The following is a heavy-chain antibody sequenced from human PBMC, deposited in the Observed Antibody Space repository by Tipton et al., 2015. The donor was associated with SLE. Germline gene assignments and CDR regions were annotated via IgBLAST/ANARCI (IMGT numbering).Heavy chain of an antibody. D-gene: IGHD4-23*01. Sequence: TLSLTCTVSGGSISTTTSYWGWIRQPPGKGLEWIGDIYFSGSAYSTYYNPSLKSRATISVDKPENHFSLRLSAVTAADTAVYYCARDRGGNSSVYFDYWGQGTLVTVSS. CDR3: ARDRGGNSSVYFDY. CDR1: GGSISTTTSY. J-gene: IGHJ4*02. V-gene: IGHV4-39*07. CDR2: IYFSGSAYST.